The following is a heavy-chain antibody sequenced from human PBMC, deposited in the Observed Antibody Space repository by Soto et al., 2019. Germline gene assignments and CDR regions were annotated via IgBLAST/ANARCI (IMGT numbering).Heavy chain of an antibody. D-gene: IGHD1-1*01. J-gene: IGHJ4*02. CDR1: GGSISSYY. V-gene: IGHV4-59*01. CDR3: ARLATRYYFDY. Sequence: SETLSLTCTVSGGSISSYYWSWIRQPPGKGLEWIGYIYCSGSTNYNPSLKSRVTISVDTSKNQFSLKMSSVTAADTAVYYCARLATRYYFDYWGQGTLVTVSS. CDR2: IYCSGST.